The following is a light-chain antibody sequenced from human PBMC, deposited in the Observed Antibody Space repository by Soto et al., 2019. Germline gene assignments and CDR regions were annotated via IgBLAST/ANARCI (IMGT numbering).Light chain of an antibody. V-gene: IGKV1-12*01. CDR1: QRISNW. J-gene: IGKJ2*01. CDR3: QQGNSFPYT. Sequence: DIQITQSPSSVSASVGDRVTITCRASQRISNWLGWYQQKPGRAPQLLIYGTSNLQTGVPPRFSGSGSGTDFTLTISSLQPEDFATYYCQQGNSFPYTFGQGTKVDI. CDR2: GTS.